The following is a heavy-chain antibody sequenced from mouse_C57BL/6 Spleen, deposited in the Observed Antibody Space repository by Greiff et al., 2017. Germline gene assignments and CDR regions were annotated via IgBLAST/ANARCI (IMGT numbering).Heavy chain of an antibody. D-gene: IGHD1-1*01. CDR3: ARGGGGSGYFDV. J-gene: IGHJ1*03. Sequence: DVQLQESGGGLVKPGGSLKLSCAASGFTFSDYGMHWVRQAPEKGLEWVAYISSGSSTIYYADTVKGRFTISRDNAKNTLFLQMTSLRSEDTAMYYCARGGGGSGYFDVWGTGTTVTVSS. V-gene: IGHV5-17*01. CDR2: ISSGSSTI. CDR1: GFTFSDYG.